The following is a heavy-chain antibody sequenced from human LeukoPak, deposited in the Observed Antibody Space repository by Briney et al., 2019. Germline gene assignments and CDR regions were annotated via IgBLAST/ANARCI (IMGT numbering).Heavy chain of an antibody. Sequence: SQTLSLTCTVSGYSISSGYYWGWIRQPPGKGLEWIGSIYHSGSTYYNPSLKSRVTISVDTSKNQFSLKLSSVTAADTAVYYCARDQVHYGGNGYWGQGTLVTVSS. J-gene: IGHJ4*02. CDR2: IYHSGST. CDR1: GYSISSGYY. CDR3: ARDQVHYGGNGY. V-gene: IGHV4-38-2*02. D-gene: IGHD4-23*01.